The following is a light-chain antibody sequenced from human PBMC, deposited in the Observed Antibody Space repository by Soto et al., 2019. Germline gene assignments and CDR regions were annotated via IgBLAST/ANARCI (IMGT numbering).Light chain of an antibody. Sequence: VLTQSPATLSLSPGDSATLSCRASQSVSSYLAWYQQKPGQAPRLLIYDASNRATGIQASFSGSGSGTEFTLTIRSLEPEDFAVYYCKQRSNWPACGQGTRLEIK. V-gene: IGKV3-11*01. CDR3: KQRSNWPA. J-gene: IGKJ5*01. CDR1: QSVSSY. CDR2: DAS.